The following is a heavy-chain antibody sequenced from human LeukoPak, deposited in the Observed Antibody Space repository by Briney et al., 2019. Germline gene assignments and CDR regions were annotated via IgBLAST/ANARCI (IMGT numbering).Heavy chain of an antibody. CDR3: TTGYSYGPAEYFQH. CDR2: IKSKTDGGTT. Sequence: PGGSLRLSCATSGFTFSSYSMNWVRQAPGKGLEWVGRIKSKTDGGTTDYAAPVKGRFTISRDDSKNTLYLQMNSLKTEDTAVYYCTTGYSYGPAEYFQHWGQGTLVTVSS. CDR1: GFTFSSYS. J-gene: IGHJ1*01. V-gene: IGHV3-15*01. D-gene: IGHD5-18*01.